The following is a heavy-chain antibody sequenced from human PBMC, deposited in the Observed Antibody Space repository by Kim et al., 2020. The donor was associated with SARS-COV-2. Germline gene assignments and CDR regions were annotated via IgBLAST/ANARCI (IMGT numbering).Heavy chain of an antibody. V-gene: IGHV3-30*01. D-gene: IGHD6-13*01. CDR3: ARDKYSSSVRGKQPGWFDP. J-gene: IGHJ5*02. Sequence: GPFTISRDNSKNTLYLQMNSLRAEDTAVYYCARDKYSSSVRGKQPGWFDPWGQGTLVTVSS.